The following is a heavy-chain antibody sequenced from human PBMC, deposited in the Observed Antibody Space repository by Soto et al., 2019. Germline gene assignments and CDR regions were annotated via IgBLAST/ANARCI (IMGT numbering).Heavy chain of an antibody. V-gene: IGHV3-53*01. CDR1: GFSISDNY. CDR3: ARGVPVGAIGRFYFDS. D-gene: IGHD1-26*01. J-gene: IGHJ4*02. Sequence: GGSLRPSFAAPGFSISDNYMTSVCLAPGKGLEWVSVLYSGGTATSYADSVKGRFTVYRDTSKKTLSLQLDSLRAEDTAVYYCARGVPVGAIGRFYFDSWAQGTLVTTPQ. CDR2: LYSGGTAT.